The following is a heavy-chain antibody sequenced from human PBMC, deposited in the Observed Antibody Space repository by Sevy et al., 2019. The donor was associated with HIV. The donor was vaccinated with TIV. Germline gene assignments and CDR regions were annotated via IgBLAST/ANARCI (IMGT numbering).Heavy chain of an antibody. CDR3: ARDPITMIVPGAFDI. CDR2: IWYDGSNK. CDR1: GFTFSSYG. Sequence: GRSLRLSCAASGFTFSSYGMHWVRQAPGKGLEWVAVIWYDGSNKYYADSVKGRFTISRDNSKNTLYLQMNSLRAEDTAVYYCARDPITMIVPGAFDIWGQGTMVTVSS. V-gene: IGHV3-33*01. J-gene: IGHJ3*02. D-gene: IGHD3-22*01.